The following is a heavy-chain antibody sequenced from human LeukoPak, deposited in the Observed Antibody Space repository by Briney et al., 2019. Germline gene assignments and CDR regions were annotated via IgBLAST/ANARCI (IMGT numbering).Heavy chain of an antibody. V-gene: IGHV4-4*07. J-gene: IGHJ5*02. D-gene: IGHD1-26*01. CDR3: ASGNSGSYYA. Sequence: SETLSLTCTVTGASISGSYWSWIRQPAGTGLEWIGRIYTSGSTNYNPSLKSRVTMSVDTSKNQFSLKLSSVTAADTAVYFCASGNSGSYYAWGQGTLVTVSS. CDR2: IYTSGST. CDR1: GASISGSY.